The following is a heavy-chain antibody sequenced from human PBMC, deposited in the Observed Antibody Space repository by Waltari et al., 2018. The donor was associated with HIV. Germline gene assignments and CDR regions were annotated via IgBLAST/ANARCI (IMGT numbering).Heavy chain of an antibody. J-gene: IGHJ4*02. D-gene: IGHD1-26*01. CDR3: AKDSSGSFY. CDR1: GFTFDDYA. CDR2: ISWNSGSI. V-gene: IGHV3-9*01. Sequence: EVQLVESGGGLVQPGRSLRLSCAASGFTFDDYAMHWVRQAPGKGLEWVSGISWNSGSIGYADSVKGRFTISRDNAKNSLYLQMNSLRAEDTALYYCAKDSSGSFYWGQGTLVTVSS.